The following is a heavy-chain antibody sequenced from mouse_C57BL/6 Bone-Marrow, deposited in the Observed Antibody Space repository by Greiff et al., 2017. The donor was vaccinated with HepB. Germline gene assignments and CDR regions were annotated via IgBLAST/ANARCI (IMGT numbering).Heavy chain of an antibody. Sequence: QVQLQQSGAELMKPGASVKLSCKATGYTFTGYWIEWVKQRPGHGLEWIGEIVPGSGSTNYNEKFKGKATFTADTSSNTAYMQLSSLTTEDSAIYDCARLYYDYDDNYYAMDYWGQGTSVTVSS. CDR3: ARLYYDYDDNYYAMDY. CDR1: GYTFTGYW. CDR2: IVPGSGST. J-gene: IGHJ4*01. D-gene: IGHD2-4*01. V-gene: IGHV1-9*01.